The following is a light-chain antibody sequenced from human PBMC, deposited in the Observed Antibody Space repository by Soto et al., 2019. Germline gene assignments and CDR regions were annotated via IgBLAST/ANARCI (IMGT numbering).Light chain of an antibody. Sequence: EIVLTQSPATLSLSPGERATLSCRASESVSTFLAWYQQKPGQAPRLLIYEASSRATGIPARFSGGGSGTVFTLTISRLEPEDFAVYYCQHYNYWPYTFGQGTKVDIK. CDR2: EAS. CDR1: ESVSTF. V-gene: IGKV3-11*01. CDR3: QHYNYWPYT. J-gene: IGKJ2*01.